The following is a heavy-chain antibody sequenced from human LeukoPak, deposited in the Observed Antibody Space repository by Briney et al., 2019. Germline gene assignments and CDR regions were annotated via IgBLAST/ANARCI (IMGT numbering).Heavy chain of an antibody. V-gene: IGHV3-7*05. CDR2: IKPDGSEK. J-gene: IGHJ4*02. D-gene: IGHD1-26*01. CDR3: ARGQSWAFDF. Sequence: GGSLRLSCAASGFTFSTYWMSWVRQAPGKGLQWVANIKPDGSEKYYVDSVKGRFTISRDNAKNSVDLQRNSLRVEDTAVYYCARGQSWAFDFWGQGTLVTVSS. CDR1: GFTFSTYW.